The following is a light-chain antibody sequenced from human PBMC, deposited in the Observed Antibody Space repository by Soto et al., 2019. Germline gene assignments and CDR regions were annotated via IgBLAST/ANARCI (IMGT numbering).Light chain of an antibody. Sequence: QSVLTQPPSVSGAPGQRVTISCTGSSSNIGAGYDVHWYQQLPGTAPKLLIYANSDRPSGVPDRFSGSKSGTSASLAITGVQAEDEADYYCQSYDSSLNGWVFGGGTKLTVL. CDR2: ANS. CDR3: QSYDSSLNGWV. J-gene: IGLJ3*02. CDR1: SSNIGAGYD. V-gene: IGLV1-40*01.